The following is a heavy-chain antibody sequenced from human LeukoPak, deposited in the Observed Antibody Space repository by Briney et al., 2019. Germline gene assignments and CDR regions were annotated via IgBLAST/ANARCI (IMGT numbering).Heavy chain of an antibody. CDR1: GFTVSDNY. J-gene: IGHJ6*03. CDR3: AKDHRYCSSTSCYRDYYYYMDV. D-gene: IGHD2-2*02. Sequence: GGSLRLSCTASGFTVSDNYMSWVRQAPGKGLEWVLVIYSSGTTYYADSVKGRFTISRGNSKNTLYLQMNSLRAEDTAVYYCAKDHRYCSSTSCYRDYYYYMDVWGKGTTVTVSS. V-gene: IGHV3-66*01. CDR2: IYSSGTT.